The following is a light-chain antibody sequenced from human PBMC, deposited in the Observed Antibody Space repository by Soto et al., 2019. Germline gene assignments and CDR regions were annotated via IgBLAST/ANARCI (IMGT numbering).Light chain of an antibody. Sequence: EVVLTQSPGTLSLSPGERATLSCRASQSVSSNYLAWYQQKSGQAPRLLVYGASSRATGIPDRFSGSGSGTVFTLTISGLEPEDFAVYYCQQYGRSPWTFGQGTMVEI. J-gene: IGKJ1*01. CDR3: QQYGRSPWT. CDR2: GAS. V-gene: IGKV3-20*01. CDR1: QSVSSNY.